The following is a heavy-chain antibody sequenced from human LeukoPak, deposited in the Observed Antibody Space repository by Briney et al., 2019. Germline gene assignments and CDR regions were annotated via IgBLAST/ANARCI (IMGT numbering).Heavy chain of an antibody. CDR2: IRYDGSNK. D-gene: IGHD3-10*01. CDR1: GFTFTSQG. V-gene: IGHV3-30*02. J-gene: IGHJ5*02. Sequence: PGGSLRLSCAASGFTFTSQGMHWVRQAPGKGLEWVAHIRYDGSNKYYADSVKGRFTISRDDSKKMLYLQMNSLRPEDTAVYYCARGRRSGGITMIRGVKDRGWFDPWGRGTLVTVSS. CDR3: ARGRRSGGITMIRGVKDRGWFDP.